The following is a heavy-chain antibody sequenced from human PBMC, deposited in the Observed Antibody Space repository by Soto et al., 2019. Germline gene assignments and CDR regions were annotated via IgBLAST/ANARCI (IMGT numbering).Heavy chain of an antibody. D-gene: IGHD2-15*01. CDR2: ISAYNGNT. CDR1: GYTFTSYG. CDR3: ARDWAGYCSGGSCYYFDY. V-gene: IGHV1-18*01. Sequence: ASVKVSCKASGYTFTSYGISWVRQAPGQGLEWMGWISAYNGNTNYAQKLQGRVTMTTDTSTSTAYMELRSLRSDDTAVYYCARDWAGYCSGGSCYYFDYWGQGTLVTVSS. J-gene: IGHJ4*02.